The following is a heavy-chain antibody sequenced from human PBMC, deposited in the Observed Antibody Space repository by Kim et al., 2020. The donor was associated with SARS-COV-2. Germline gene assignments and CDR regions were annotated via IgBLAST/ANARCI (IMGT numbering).Heavy chain of an antibody. Sequence: DYAGSVKKRITIHPTTSKNRFSLQRNSVTPEDTAVYYCARDRPGTTPFDYWGQGTLVTVSS. J-gene: IGHJ4*02. CDR3: ARDRPGTTPFDY. V-gene: IGHV6-1*01. D-gene: IGHD1-7*01.